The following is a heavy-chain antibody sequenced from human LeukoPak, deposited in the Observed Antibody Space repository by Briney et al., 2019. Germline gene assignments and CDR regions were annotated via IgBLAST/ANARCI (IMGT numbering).Heavy chain of an antibody. CDR3: AKDRSPLMRGYSGYAHAFDI. D-gene: IGHD5-12*01. V-gene: IGHV3-9*01. J-gene: IGHJ3*02. CDR1: GFTFDDYA. CDR2: ISWNSGSI. Sequence: GGSLRLSCAASGFTFDDYAMHWVRQAPGKGLEWVSGISWNSGSIGYADSVKGRFTISRDNAKNSLYLQMNSLRAEDTALYYCAKDRSPLMRGYSGYAHAFDIWGQGTMVTVSS.